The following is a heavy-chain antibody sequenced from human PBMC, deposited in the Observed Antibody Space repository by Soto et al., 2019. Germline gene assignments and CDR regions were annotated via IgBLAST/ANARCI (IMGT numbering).Heavy chain of an antibody. V-gene: IGHV3-21*01. CDR2: ISSSSSYI. Sequence: PGGSLRLSCTASGFTFSSYSMNWVRQAPGKGLEWVSSISSSSSYIYYADSVKGRFTISRDNAKNSLYLQMNSLRAEDTAVYYCARDQRFLEEVGYYYYYMDVWGKGTTVTVSS. CDR1: GFTFSSYS. J-gene: IGHJ6*03. CDR3: ARDQRFLEEVGYYYYYMDV. D-gene: IGHD3-3*01.